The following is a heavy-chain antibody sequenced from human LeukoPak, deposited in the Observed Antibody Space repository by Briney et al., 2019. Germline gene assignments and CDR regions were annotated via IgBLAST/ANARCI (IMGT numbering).Heavy chain of an antibody. CDR3: AKFRSGVTGPFDI. J-gene: IGHJ3*02. CDR1: GFTFSSYA. V-gene: IGHV3-23*01. D-gene: IGHD3-10*01. Sequence: QPGGSLRLSCAASGFTFSSYAITWVRQTPGEGLEWVSSITGSSDATYFADSVKGRFTISRDNSKNTVYLQMNSLRAEDTAMYYCAKFRSGVTGPFDIWGQGTMVIVSP. CDR2: ITGSSDAT.